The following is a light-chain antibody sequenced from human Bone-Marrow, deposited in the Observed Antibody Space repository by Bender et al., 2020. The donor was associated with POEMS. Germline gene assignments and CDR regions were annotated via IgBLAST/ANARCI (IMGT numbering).Light chain of an antibody. J-gene: IGLJ2*01. V-gene: IGLV3-1*01. Sequence: SYELTQPPSVSVSPGQTAPITCSGEKLGEEYACWYQQKPGQSPVVVIYQDTKRPSGVPDRFSGSKSGTSASLVITGLQAEDEAHYYCQSYDNGLNGFVVLGGGTELTVL. CDR3: QSYDNGLNGFVV. CDR1: KLGEEY. CDR2: QDT.